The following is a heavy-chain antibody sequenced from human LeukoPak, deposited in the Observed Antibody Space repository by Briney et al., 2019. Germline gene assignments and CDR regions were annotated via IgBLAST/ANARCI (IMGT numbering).Heavy chain of an antibody. J-gene: IGHJ4*02. CDR3: ARETSIAAAGGRVYFDY. CDR1: GDSVSSNSAA. V-gene: IGHV6-1*01. D-gene: IGHD6-13*01. CDR2: TYYRSKWYN. Sequence: SQTLSLTCAISGDSVSSNSAAWNWIRQSPPRGLEWLGRTYYRSKWYNDYAVSVKSRITINPDTSKNQFSLQLNSVTPEDTAVYYCARETSIAAAGGRVYFDYWGQGTLVTVSS.